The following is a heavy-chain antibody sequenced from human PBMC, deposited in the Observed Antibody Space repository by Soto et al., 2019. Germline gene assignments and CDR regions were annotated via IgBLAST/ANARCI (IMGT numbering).Heavy chain of an antibody. J-gene: IGHJ6*03. CDR2: ISGSGGST. Sequence: GGSLRFSCAASGFTFSSYAMSWVRQAPGKGLEWVSAISGSGGSTYYADSVKGRFTISRDNSKNTLYLQMNSLRAEDTAVYYCAKGVVVAATPYYYYYYMDVWGKGTTVTVSS. CDR1: GFTFSSYA. CDR3: AKGVVVAATPYYYYYYMDV. V-gene: IGHV3-23*01. D-gene: IGHD2-15*01.